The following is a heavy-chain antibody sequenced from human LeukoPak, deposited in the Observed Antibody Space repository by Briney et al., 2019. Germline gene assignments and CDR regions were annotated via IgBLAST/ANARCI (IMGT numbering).Heavy chain of an antibody. D-gene: IGHD3-10*01. V-gene: IGHV3-48*03. CDR1: GFTFSSYE. CDR2: FSSSGSTI. CDR3: ARGETMVPGVTYYYYGMDV. Sequence: QPGGSLRLSCAASGFTFSSYEMNWLRQAPGRGLEWVSYFSSSGSTIYYADSVKGRFTISRDNAKNSLYLQMNSLRAEDTAVYYCARGETMVPGVTYYYYGMDVWGQGTTVTVSS. J-gene: IGHJ6*02.